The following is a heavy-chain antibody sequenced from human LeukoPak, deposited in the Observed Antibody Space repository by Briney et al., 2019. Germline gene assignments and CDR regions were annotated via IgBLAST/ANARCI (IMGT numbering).Heavy chain of an antibody. CDR1: GYTFTGYY. CDR3: AKDIVGATMGSNY. V-gene: IGHV1-2*02. D-gene: IGHD1-26*01. J-gene: IGHJ4*02. Sequence: GASVKVSCKASGYTFTGYYMHWVRQAPGQGLEWMGWINPNSGGTNYAQKFQGRVTMTRDTSISTAYMELSRLRSDDTAVYYCAKDIVGATMGSNYWGQGTLVTVSS. CDR2: INPNSGGT.